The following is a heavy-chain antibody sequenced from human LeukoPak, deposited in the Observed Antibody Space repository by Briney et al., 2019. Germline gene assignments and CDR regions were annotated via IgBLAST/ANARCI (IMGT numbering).Heavy chain of an antibody. J-gene: IGHJ4*02. CDR3: ATTCGGDCSWAFDY. V-gene: IGHV3-21*01. CDR2: INSGSSYI. CDR1: GFTFNTYT. D-gene: IGHD2-21*02. Sequence: GGSLRLSCAASGFTFNTYTLNWVRQAPGQGLEWLSSINSGSSYIYYADSVKGRFTISRDNAKNSLYLQMNSLRAEDTAVYYCATTCGGDCSWAFDYWGQGTLVTVSS.